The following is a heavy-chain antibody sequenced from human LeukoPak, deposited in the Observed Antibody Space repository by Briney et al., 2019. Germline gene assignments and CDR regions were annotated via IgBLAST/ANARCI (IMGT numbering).Heavy chain of an antibody. J-gene: IGHJ4*02. CDR2: INPDSGFT. D-gene: IGHD3-16*01. CDR1: GYKFTDDY. V-gene: IGHV1-2*02. CDR3: APTAEAYTSWWKV. Sequence: ASVKVSCKASGYKFTDDYMHWVRQAPGQGLEFMGWINPDSGFTNYAQKFKGRVTMTRDTSISTAYLEVRSLTSDDTAVYFCAPTAEAYTSWWKVWGQGTLVTVSS.